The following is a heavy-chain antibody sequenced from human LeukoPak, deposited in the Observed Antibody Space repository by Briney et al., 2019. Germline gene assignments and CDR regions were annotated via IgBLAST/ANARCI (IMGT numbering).Heavy chain of an antibody. D-gene: IGHD4-17*01. J-gene: IGHJ6*03. CDR3: ARRITVTTRNYYMDV. CDR1: AFTFSSHA. CDR2: ISGSGGST. Sequence: PGGSLRLSCATPAFTFSSHAMSWVRQAPGKGLEWVSAISGSGGSTYYADSVKGRFTISRDNSKNTLYLQMNSLRAEDTAVYYCARRITVTTRNYYMDVWGKGTTVTVSS. V-gene: IGHV3-23*01.